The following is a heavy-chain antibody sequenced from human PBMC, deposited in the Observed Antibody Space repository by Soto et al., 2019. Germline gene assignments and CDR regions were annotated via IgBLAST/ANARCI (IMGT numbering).Heavy chain of an antibody. Sequence: SETLSLTCAVSGGSISSGGYSWSWIRQPPGKGLEWIGYIYHNGSTNYKPSLKNRVTISVNRSKNQYSLKMSSVTAADTAVYYCARDGGNDRYYFDYWGQGTLVTVS. D-gene: IGHD2-15*01. CDR1: GGSISSGGYS. J-gene: IGHJ4*02. V-gene: IGHV4-30-2*01. CDR3: ARDGGNDRYYFDY. CDR2: IYHNGST.